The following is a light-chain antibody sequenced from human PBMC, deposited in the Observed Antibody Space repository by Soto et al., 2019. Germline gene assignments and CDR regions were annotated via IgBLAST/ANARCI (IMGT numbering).Light chain of an antibody. V-gene: IGLV2-23*01. Sequence: QSVLTQPASVSGSPGQSITISCTGTSSDVGSYNLVSWYQQHPGKAPKLMIYEGSKRPSGVSNRFSGSKSGNTASLTISGLQAEDEAADYCCSYAGSSTLVFGGGTKLTVL. J-gene: IGLJ2*01. CDR3: CSYAGSSTLV. CDR2: EGS. CDR1: SSDVGSYNL.